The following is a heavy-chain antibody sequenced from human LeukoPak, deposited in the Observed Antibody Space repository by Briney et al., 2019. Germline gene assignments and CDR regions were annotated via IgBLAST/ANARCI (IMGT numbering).Heavy chain of an antibody. Sequence: GGSLRLSCAASGFTFSNYGMHWVRQAPGKGLEWVAFIRNDGRNKYYADSVKGRFTISRDNSKNTLYLQMNSLRAEDTAVYYCAREGWVSSSRYERTHAFDIWGQGTMVTVSS. CDR1: GFTFSNYG. V-gene: IGHV3-30*02. CDR2: IRNDGRNK. D-gene: IGHD6-13*01. J-gene: IGHJ3*02. CDR3: AREGWVSSSRYERTHAFDI.